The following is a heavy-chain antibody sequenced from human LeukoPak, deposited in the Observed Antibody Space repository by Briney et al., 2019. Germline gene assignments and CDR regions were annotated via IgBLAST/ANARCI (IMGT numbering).Heavy chain of an antibody. Sequence: PGGSLRLSCRASRFSFSDYDMHWVRQAPCKGLEWVAVISHDGSRKYYGDSVKGRFTISRDNSETTLFLQMNSLRSDDTSVYFCAKYAYNWNAPDGFDMWGQGTMVIVSS. CDR2: ISHDGSRK. D-gene: IGHD1-1*01. J-gene: IGHJ3*02. CDR3: AKYAYNWNAPDGFDM. CDR1: RFSFSDYD. V-gene: IGHV3-30*18.